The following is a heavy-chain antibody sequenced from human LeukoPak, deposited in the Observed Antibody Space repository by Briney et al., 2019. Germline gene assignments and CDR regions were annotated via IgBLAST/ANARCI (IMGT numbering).Heavy chain of an antibody. V-gene: IGHV3-30-3*01. D-gene: IGHD5-24*01. J-gene: IGHJ4*02. Sequence: PGGSLRLSCGASGFTFSSYAMHWVRQAPGKGLEWVAVISYDGSNKYYADSVKGRFTISRDNSKNTLYLQMNSLRAEDTAVYYCARDVREMATLPFDYWGQGTLVTVSS. CDR1: GFTFSSYA. CDR2: ISYDGSNK. CDR3: ARDVREMATLPFDY.